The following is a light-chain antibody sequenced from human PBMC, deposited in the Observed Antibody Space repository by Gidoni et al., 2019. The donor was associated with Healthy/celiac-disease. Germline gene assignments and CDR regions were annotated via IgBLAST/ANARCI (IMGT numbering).Light chain of an antibody. J-gene: IGLJ2*01. CDR1: SSDVGNYNL. V-gene: IGLV2-23*01. CDR3: CSDAGSSTLV. Sequence: QSALTQPASVSGSPGQSITISCTGTSSDVGNYNLVSWYQQHPGKAPKLRIYEGSKRPSGVSNRFSGSKSGNTASLTISGLQAEDEADYYCCSDAGSSTLVFGGGTKLTVL. CDR2: EGS.